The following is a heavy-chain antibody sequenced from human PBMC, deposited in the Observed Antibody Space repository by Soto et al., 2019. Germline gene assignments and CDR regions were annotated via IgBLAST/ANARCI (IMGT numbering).Heavy chain of an antibody. J-gene: IGHJ3*02. D-gene: IGHD3-22*01. Sequence: PSETLSLTCAVSGGSISSSNWWSWVRQPPGKGLEWIGEIYHSGSTNYNPSLKSRVTISVDKSKNQFSLKLSSVTAADTAVYYCARGGGTMIVVVINAFDIWGQGTMVTVSS. CDR3: ARGGGTMIVVVINAFDI. V-gene: IGHV4-4*02. CDR1: GGSISSSNW. CDR2: IYHSGST.